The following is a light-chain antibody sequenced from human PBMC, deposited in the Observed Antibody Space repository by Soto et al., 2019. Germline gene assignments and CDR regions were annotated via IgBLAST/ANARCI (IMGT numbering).Light chain of an antibody. CDR3: QQRSNWPRT. Sequence: EFVLTQSPGTLSLSPGERATLSCRASQTVRNNYLAWYQQKPGQAPRLLIYDASSRATGIPDRFSGGGSGTDFTLTISRLEPEDFAVYYCQQRSNWPRTLGQGTKVDIK. CDR1: QTVRNNY. V-gene: IGKV3D-20*02. CDR2: DAS. J-gene: IGKJ1*01.